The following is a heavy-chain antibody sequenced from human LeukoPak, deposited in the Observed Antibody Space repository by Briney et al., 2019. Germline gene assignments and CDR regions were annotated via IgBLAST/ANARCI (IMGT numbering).Heavy chain of an antibody. CDR2: IYYSGST. CDR1: GGSISYYY. Sequence: PSETLSLTCTVSGGSISYYYWSWIRQPPTKGLEWIGYIYYSGSTNYNPSLKSRVTISVDTSKNQFTLKLSSVTAADTAVYYCARLHWQCSSTRCYGGFDPWGQGTLVIVSS. V-gene: IGHV4-59*01. CDR3: ARLHWQCSSTRCYGGFDP. J-gene: IGHJ5*02. D-gene: IGHD2-2*01.